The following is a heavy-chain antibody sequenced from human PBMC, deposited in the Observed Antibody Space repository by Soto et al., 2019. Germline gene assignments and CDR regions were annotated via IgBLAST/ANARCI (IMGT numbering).Heavy chain of an antibody. D-gene: IGHD3-16*01. V-gene: IGHV3-15*01. CDR1: GLSFSNTW. CDR2: MKSKTDGGTT. CDR3: TTVVGVYYNYYMDV. J-gene: IGHJ6*03. Sequence: GGSLRLSCVVSGLSFSNTWMSWVRQAPGKGLEWVGRMKSKTDGGTTDHAAPVRGRFTMSRDDSKNTLYLQMNSLKTEDTAVYYCTTVVGVYYNYYMDVWGKGTTATVSS.